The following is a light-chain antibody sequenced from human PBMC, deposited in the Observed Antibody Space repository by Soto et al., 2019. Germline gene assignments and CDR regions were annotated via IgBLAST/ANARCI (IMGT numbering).Light chain of an antibody. V-gene: IGKV1-5*01. Sequence: DIQMTQSPSTLSASVGDRVTITCRASQSTSSYLAWYQQKPGKAPKLLIYDASSLESGVPSRFSGSGSGTEFTLTISSLQPDDFATYYCQQYNSYSGTFGQGTTVDIK. J-gene: IGKJ1*01. CDR2: DAS. CDR1: QSTSSY. CDR3: QQYNSYSGT.